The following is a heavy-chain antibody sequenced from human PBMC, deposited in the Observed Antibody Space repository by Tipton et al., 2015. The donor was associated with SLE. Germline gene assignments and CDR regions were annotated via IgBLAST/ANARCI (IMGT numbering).Heavy chain of an antibody. J-gene: IGHJ4*02. Sequence: TLSLTCAVYGGSFSGYYWSWIRQPPGKGLEWIGSIYHSGSTNYNPSLKSRVTISVDKSKNQFSLKLSSVTAADTAVYYCGGGYSYANDYWGQGTLVTVSS. V-gene: IGHV4-34*01. CDR2: IYHSGST. CDR1: GGSFSGYY. CDR3: GGGYSYANDY. D-gene: IGHD5-18*01.